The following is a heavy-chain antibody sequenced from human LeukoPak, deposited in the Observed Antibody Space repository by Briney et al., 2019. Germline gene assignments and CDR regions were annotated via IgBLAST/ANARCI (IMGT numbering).Heavy chain of an antibody. D-gene: IGHD3-22*01. Sequence: GASVKVSCKASGCTFSSYAISWVRQAPGQGLEWMGVIIPIFGTANYAQKFQGRVTITADKSTSTAYMELSSLRSEDTAVYYCASGWLPGWAFDIGGQGTMVTVSS. CDR1: GCTFSSYA. CDR2: IIPIFGTA. J-gene: IGHJ3*02. V-gene: IGHV1-69*06. CDR3: ASGWLPGWAFDI.